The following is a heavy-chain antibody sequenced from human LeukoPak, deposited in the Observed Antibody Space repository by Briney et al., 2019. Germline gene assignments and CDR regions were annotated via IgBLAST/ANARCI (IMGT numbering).Heavy chain of an antibody. D-gene: IGHD4-17*01. CDR1: GFTFSSYG. V-gene: IGHV3-30*03. J-gene: IGHJ4*02. CDR2: ISYDGSNK. Sequence: GGSLRLSCAASGFTFSSYGMHWVRQAPGKGLEWVAVISYDGSNKYYADSVKGRFTISRDNSKSTLYLQMNSLRAEDTAVYYCALGDPLDYWGQGTLVTVSS. CDR3: ALGDPLDY.